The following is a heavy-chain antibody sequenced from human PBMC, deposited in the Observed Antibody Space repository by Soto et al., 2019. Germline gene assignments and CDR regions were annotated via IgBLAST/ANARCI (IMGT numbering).Heavy chain of an antibody. V-gene: IGHV4-34*01. D-gene: IGHD3-10*01. Sequence: SETLSLTCAVYGGSFSGYYWSWIRQPPGKGLEWIGEINHSGSTNYNPSLRSRVTISVDTSKNQFSLKLSSVTAADTAVYYCARAYSLWSTFGYYFDYWGQGTLVTVSS. CDR1: GGSFSGYY. J-gene: IGHJ4*02. CDR2: INHSGST. CDR3: ARAYSLWSTFGYYFDY.